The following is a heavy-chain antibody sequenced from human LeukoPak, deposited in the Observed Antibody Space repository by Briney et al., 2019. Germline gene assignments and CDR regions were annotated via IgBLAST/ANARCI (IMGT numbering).Heavy chain of an antibody. D-gene: IGHD3-16*01. CDR1: GFTFDDYA. Sequence: PGGSLRLSCAASGFTFDDYAMHWVRQAPGKGLELVSGISWNSGSITYADSVKGRFTISRANAKNSLYLQMNSLRAEDMALYYCAKGGGGRLIYYYYMDVWGKGTTVTVSS. CDR3: AKGGGGRLIYYYYMDV. CDR2: ISWNSGSI. J-gene: IGHJ6*03. V-gene: IGHV3-9*03.